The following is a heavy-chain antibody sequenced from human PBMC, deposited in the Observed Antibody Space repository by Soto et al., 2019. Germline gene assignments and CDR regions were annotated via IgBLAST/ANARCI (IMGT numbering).Heavy chain of an antibody. V-gene: IGHV4-4*07. J-gene: IGHJ5*02. CDR3: ARSSHKESWFDP. CDR2: IHGSGSA. D-gene: IGHD6-13*01. Sequence: QVQLQESGPGLVKPSETLSLTCTVSNGSISNFYWNWIRQSAGNGLEWIGRIHGSGSATYNPSLRSRVTMSVDTSKNQFSLKVNSVTGADTAVYYCARSSHKESWFDPWGQGTLVTVSS. CDR1: NGSISNFY.